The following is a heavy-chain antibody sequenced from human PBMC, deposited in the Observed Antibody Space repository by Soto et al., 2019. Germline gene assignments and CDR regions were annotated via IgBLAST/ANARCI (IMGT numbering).Heavy chain of an antibody. Sequence: GGSLRLSCAASGFTVNTFNMNWVRQAPGKGLEWVSSISNYDNTAYADSVKGRFTVSRDNAKNSLFLQVNSLRAEDTAVYYCTLYDALVFDFWGQGALVTVSS. V-gene: IGHV3-21*01. D-gene: IGHD2-8*01. J-gene: IGHJ4*02. CDR2: ISNYDNT. CDR3: TLYDALVFDF. CDR1: GFTVNTFN.